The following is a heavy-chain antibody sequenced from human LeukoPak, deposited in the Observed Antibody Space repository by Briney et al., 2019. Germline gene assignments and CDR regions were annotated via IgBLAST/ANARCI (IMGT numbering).Heavy chain of an antibody. CDR3: ATALVMYYDFWSGPFDY. D-gene: IGHD3-3*01. CDR2: VDPEDGET. CDR1: GYTFTDYY. Sequence: ASVKVSCKVSGYTFTDYYMHWVQQAPGKGLEWMGLVDPEDGETIYAEKFQGRVTITADTSTDTAYMELSSLRSEDTAVYYCATALVMYYDFWSGPFDYWGQGTLVTVSS. J-gene: IGHJ4*02. V-gene: IGHV1-69-2*01.